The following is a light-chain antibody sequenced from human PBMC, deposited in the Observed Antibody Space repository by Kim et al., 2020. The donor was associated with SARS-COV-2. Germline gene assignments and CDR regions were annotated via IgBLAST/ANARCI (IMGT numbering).Light chain of an antibody. CDR3: NSRDSSDFWV. V-gene: IGLV3-19*01. CDR2: GKN. Sequence: SSELTQDPAVSVALGQTVRITCQGDSLRSYYASWYQQKPGQAPVLVIYGKNNRPSGIPDRFSGSSSGNTASLTITGAQAEDEADYYCNSRDSSDFWVFGG. CDR1: SLRSYY. J-gene: IGLJ3*02.